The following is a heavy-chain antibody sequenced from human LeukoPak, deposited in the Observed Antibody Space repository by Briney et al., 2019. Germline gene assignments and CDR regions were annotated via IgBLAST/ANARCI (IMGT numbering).Heavy chain of an antibody. Sequence: GGSLRLSCAASGFTFSSYAMSWVRQAPGKGLEWVSTIRDSGDSTYYADSVKGRFTISRDNSKNTLYLQMNSLRAEDTAVYYCAKDPTPYCSSTSCYRNWFDPWGQGTLVTVSS. CDR1: GFTFSSYA. J-gene: IGHJ5*02. V-gene: IGHV3-23*01. CDR2: IRDSGDST. CDR3: AKDPTPYCSSTSCYRNWFDP. D-gene: IGHD2-2*01.